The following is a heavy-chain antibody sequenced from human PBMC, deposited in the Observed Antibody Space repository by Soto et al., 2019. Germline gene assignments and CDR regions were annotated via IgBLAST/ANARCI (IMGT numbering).Heavy chain of an antibody. V-gene: IGHV1-69*02. CDR3: ARVTLTPIFGVAPGYSFWFDP. J-gene: IGHJ5*02. Sequence: GASVKVSCKASGGTFSSYTISWVRQAPGQGLEWMGRIIPILGIANYAQKFQGRVTITADKSTSTAYMELSSLRSEDTAVYYCARVTLTPIFGVAPGYSFWFDPWGQGTLVTVSS. CDR1: GGTFSSYT. D-gene: IGHD3-3*01. CDR2: IIPILGIA.